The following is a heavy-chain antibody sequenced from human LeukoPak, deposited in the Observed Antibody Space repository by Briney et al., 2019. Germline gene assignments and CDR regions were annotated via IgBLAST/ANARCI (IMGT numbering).Heavy chain of an antibody. J-gene: IGHJ4*03. CDR1: GFTFDDYG. D-gene: IGHD6-13*01. V-gene: IGHV3-9*01. CDR2: ISWNSASV. CDR3: AKDYGYSSSWYDY. Sequence: PGGSLRLSCEASGFTFDDYGMHWVRQAPGKGLEWVSTISWNSASVGYVDSVKGRFTISRDNAKKTLYLQMNSLRPEDTALYYCAKDYGYSSSWYDYWGQGTTVTVSS.